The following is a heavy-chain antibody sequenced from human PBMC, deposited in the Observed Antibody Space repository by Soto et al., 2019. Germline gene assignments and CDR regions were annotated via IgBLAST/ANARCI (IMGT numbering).Heavy chain of an antibody. J-gene: IGHJ4*02. Sequence: PSETLSLTCTVSNYSISSGYYWGWIRQSPGEGLEWIVSMYHSGTTYYNPSLKSRVTISIDTSKNQFSLKLTSVTSDDTAVYFCARVAFGPIDYRGQGTLVTVSS. CDR3: ARVAFGPIDY. CDR1: NYSISSGYY. D-gene: IGHD3-16*01. V-gene: IGHV4-38-2*02. CDR2: MYHSGTT.